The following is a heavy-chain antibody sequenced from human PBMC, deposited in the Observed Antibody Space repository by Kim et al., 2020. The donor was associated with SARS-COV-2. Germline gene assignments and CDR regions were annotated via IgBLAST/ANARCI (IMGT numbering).Heavy chain of an antibody. CDR2: INPNSGGT. D-gene: IGHD6-6*01. V-gene: IGHV1-2*02. Sequence: ASVKVSCKASGYTFTGYYMHWVRQAPGQGLEWMGWINPNSGGTNYAQKFQGRVTMTRDTSISTAYMELSRLRSDDTAVYYCARDPISRRGLAARSQIDYWGQGTLVTVSS. CDR1: GYTFTGYY. CDR3: ARDPISRRGLAARSQIDY. J-gene: IGHJ4*02.